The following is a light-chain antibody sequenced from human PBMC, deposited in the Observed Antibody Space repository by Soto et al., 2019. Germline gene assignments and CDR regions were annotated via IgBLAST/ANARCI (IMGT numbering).Light chain of an antibody. Sequence: QSVLTQPPSVSGAPGQRVTISCTGSSSNIGAGYDVHWYQQLPGTAPKLLIYGNSNRPSGVPDRFSGSKSGTSASLAITGLQAEDEADYYCQSYDSSLSGRDVVFGGGTKQTVL. CDR1: SSNIGAGYD. J-gene: IGLJ2*01. CDR2: GNS. CDR3: QSYDSSLSGRDVV. V-gene: IGLV1-40*01.